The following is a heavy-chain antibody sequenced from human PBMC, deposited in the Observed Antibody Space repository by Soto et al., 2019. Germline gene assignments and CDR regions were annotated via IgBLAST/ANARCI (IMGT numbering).Heavy chain of an antibody. V-gene: IGHV3-23*01. J-gene: IGHJ4*01. CDR2: ISGNSGKT. CDR1: GFTFSSYA. Sequence: GGSLRLSCTASGFTFSSYAMSWVRQAPGKELEWVSTISGNSGKTNYAESVKGRFSISRDNSKNTVHRQLDSLRAEDTAVYFCAKLGFVLMELYYFHQWGHGTLVTVSS. CDR3: AKLGFVLMELYYFHQ. D-gene: IGHD2-8*01.